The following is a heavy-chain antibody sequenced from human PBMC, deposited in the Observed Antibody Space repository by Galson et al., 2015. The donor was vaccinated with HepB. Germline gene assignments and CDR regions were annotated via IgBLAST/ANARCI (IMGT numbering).Heavy chain of an antibody. CDR2: ISSDGSTI. V-gene: IGHV3-48*01. J-gene: IGHJ4*02. D-gene: IGHD6-19*01. Sequence: SLRLSCAASGFTFSTCTMNWVRQAPGKGLEWVSYISSDGSTIYYADSVKGRFTISRDNAKNSLYLQMNSLRAEDTAVYYCAKLSGIAVAAKGWGQGTLVTVSS. CDR1: GFTFSTCT. CDR3: AKLSGIAVAAKG.